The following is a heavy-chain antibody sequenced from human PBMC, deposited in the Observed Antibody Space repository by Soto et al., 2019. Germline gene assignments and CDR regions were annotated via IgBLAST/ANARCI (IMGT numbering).Heavy chain of an antibody. V-gene: IGHV1-3*01. CDR2: INAGDDIT. J-gene: IGHJ4*02. D-gene: IGHD4-17*01. Sequence: GASVKVSCKASGYTFMSYPLHCVRQAPGQRPEWMGWINAGDDITQFSQKFQGRLTFTRDTSASTGYMELRSLRSEDTAVYYCARGTTVETGSYWGQGTLVTVSS. CDR1: GYTFMSYP. CDR3: ARGTTVETGSY.